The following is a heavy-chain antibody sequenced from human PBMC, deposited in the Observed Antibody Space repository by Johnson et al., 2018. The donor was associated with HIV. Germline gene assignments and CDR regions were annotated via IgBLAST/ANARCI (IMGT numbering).Heavy chain of an antibody. D-gene: IGHD3-22*01. CDR1: GFTFDDYG. V-gene: IGHV3-20*04. Sequence: VQLVESGGGVVRPGGSLRLSCAAAGFTFDDYGMSWVRQAPGKGLEWVGRITSNTAGGTIDYAAPVQGRFTISRDNSKYSLNMQMNSLRAEDTALYYCAKGYDSSGYQGNGAFDIWGQGTMVTVSS. CDR3: AKGYDSSGYQGNGAFDI. J-gene: IGHJ3*02. CDR2: ITSNTAGGTI.